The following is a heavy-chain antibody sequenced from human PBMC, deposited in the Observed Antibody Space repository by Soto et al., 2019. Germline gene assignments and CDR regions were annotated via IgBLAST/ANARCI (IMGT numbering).Heavy chain of an antibody. J-gene: IGHJ4*02. Sequence: GGSLRLSCAASGFTFSDSAKHWVRQASGKGLEWVGRIRNKGNNYATAYTASVKGRFTISRDDSKNTVYLQMNSLKIDDTAVYYCTSRRDWTAVDPLDYWGLGTLVTVSS. CDR2: IRNKGNNYAT. CDR1: GFTFSDSA. CDR3: TSRRDWTAVDPLDY. D-gene: IGHD5-18*01. V-gene: IGHV3-73*01.